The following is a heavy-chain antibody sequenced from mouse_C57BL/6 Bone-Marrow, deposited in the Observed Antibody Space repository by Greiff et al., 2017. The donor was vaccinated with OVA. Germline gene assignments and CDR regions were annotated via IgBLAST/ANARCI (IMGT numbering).Heavy chain of an antibody. V-gene: IGHV5-6*01. CDR3: ARLHSMDY. Sequence: VQLKESGGDLVKPGGSLKLSCAASGFTFSSYGMSWVRQTPDKRLEWVATISSGGSYTYYPDSVKGRFTISRDNAKNTLYLQMSSLKSEDTARYYCARLHSMDYWGQGTSVTVSS. CDR1: GFTFSSYG. CDR2: ISSGGSYT. J-gene: IGHJ4*01.